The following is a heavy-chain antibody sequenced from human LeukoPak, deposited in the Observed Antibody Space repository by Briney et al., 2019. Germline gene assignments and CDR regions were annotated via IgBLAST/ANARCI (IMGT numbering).Heavy chain of an antibody. CDR2: FDPEDGET. CDR3: ASTRPIAAAGTYYYGMDV. D-gene: IGHD6-13*01. CDR1: GFTFSSYG. V-gene: IGHV1-24*01. J-gene: IGHJ6*02. Sequence: GRSLRLSCAASGFTFSSYGMHWVRQAPGKGLEWMGGFDPEDGETIYAQKFQGRVTMTEDTSTDTAYMELSSLRSEDTAVYYCASTRPIAAAGTYYYGMDVWGQGTTVTVSS.